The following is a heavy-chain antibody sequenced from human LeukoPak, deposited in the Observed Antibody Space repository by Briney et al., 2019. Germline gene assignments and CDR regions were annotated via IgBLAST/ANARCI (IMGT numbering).Heavy chain of an antibody. J-gene: IGHJ5*02. Sequence: PSETLSLTCTVSGGSISSSSYYWGWIRQPPGKGLRWIGNIYYSGSTYYNPSLKSRVTISVDTSKNQFSLKLSSVTAADTAVYYCARLVVSATVNWFDPWGQGTLVTVSS. D-gene: IGHD2-15*01. V-gene: IGHV4-39*01. CDR1: GGSISSSSYY. CDR2: IYYSGST. CDR3: ARLVVSATVNWFDP.